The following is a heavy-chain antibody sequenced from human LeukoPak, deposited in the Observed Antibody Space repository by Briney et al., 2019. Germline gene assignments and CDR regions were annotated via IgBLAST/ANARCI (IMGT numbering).Heavy chain of an antibody. CDR3: VKSSSMVPAATMDY. Sequence: GGSLRLSCAASGFTFSSYAMNWVRQAPGKGLEWVSAISGSGAGTYYADSVKGRFTISRDNSKNTLYLQMSSLRAEDTAVYYCVKSSSMVPAATMDYWGQGTLVTVSS. V-gene: IGHV3-23*01. CDR2: ISGSGAGT. CDR1: GFTFSSYA. J-gene: IGHJ4*02. D-gene: IGHD2-2*01.